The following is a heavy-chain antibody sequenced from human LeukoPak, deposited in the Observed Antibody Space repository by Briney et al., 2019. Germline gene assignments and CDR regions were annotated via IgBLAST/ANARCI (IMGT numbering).Heavy chain of an antibody. Sequence: GGSLRLSCAASGFTFSSYGMHWVRQAPGKGLEWVAVIWYDGSNKYYTDSVKGRLTISRDNSKNTLYLQMNSLRAEDTPIYYCAREGPRGNSQFDYWGQGTLVTVSS. CDR2: IWYDGSNK. V-gene: IGHV3-33*01. CDR1: GFTFSSYG. D-gene: IGHD2/OR15-2a*01. CDR3: AREGPRGNSQFDY. J-gene: IGHJ4*02.